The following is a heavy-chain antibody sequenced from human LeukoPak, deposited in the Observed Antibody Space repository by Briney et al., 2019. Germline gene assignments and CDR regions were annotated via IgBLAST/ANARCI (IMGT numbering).Heavy chain of an antibody. CDR1: GFTFSSYS. CDR3: AREWRQDY. V-gene: IGHV3-48*02. D-gene: IGHD5-18*01. CDR2: ISTGSSTK. J-gene: IGHJ4*02. Sequence: PGGSLRLSCAASGFTFSSYSMNGPPQPPGKGREWLSYISTGSSTKYYADSVKGRFTISRDNAKNSLYLQMNSLRDEDTAVYYCAREWRQDYWGQGTLVTVSS.